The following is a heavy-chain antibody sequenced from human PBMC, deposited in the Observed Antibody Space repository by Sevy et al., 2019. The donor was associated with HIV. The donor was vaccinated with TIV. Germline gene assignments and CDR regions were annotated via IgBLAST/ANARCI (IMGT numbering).Heavy chain of an antibody. J-gene: IGHJ4*02. CDR1: GFTFSNAW. D-gene: IGHD3-10*01. Sequence: GGSLRLSCAASGFTFSNAWMSWVRQAPGKGREWVGRIKSKTDGWKQDYASPVKGRFTISRDDSKNTLYLQMNRLKPEDTAIYYCTTDSKRRGLSALLDYWGQGTLVTVSS. V-gene: IGHV3-15*01. CDR2: IKSKTDGWKQ. CDR3: TTDSKRRGLSALLDY.